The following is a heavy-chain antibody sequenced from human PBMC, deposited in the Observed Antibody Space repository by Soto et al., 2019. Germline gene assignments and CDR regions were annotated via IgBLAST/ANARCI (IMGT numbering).Heavy chain of an antibody. D-gene: IGHD4-4*01. CDR3: EKGGKSTVPPYYDYDYGMDV. J-gene: IGHJ6*02. CDR1: GFTFSSYA. Sequence: EVQRLESGGGLVQPGGSLRLSCAASGFTFSSYAMSWVRQAPGKGLEWVSAISGSGGSTYYADSVKGRFTISRDNSKNTLYLQMNSLRAEDKGVYYCEKGGKSTVPPYYDYDYGMDVWGQGTPVTVSS. V-gene: IGHV3-23*01. CDR2: ISGSGGST.